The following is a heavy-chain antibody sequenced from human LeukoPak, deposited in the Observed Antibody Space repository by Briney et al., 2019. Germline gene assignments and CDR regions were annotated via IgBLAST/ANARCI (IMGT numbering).Heavy chain of an antibody. D-gene: IGHD2-2*01. CDR1: GGSFSGYY. Sequence: KASETLSLTCAVYGGSFSGYYWGWIRQPPGKGLEWIGSIYYSGSTYYNPSLKSRVTISVDTSKNQFSLKLSSVTAADTAVYYCARRYCSSTSWRNNWFDPWGQGTLVTVSS. CDR3: ARRYCSSTSWRNNWFDP. CDR2: IYYSGST. J-gene: IGHJ5*02. V-gene: IGHV4-39*01.